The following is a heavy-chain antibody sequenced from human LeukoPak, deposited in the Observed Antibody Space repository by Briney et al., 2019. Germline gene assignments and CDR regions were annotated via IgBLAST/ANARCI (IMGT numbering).Heavy chain of an antibody. CDR2: IYYSGST. D-gene: IGHD3-22*01. CDR3: ARRSVYYDSSGYSPDAFDI. CDR1: GGSISSSSYY. V-gene: IGHV4-39*01. J-gene: IGHJ3*02. Sequence: SETLSLTCTVSGGSISSSSYYWGWIRQPPGKGLEWIGSIYYSGSTYYNPSLKSRVTISVDTSKNQFSLKLSSVTAADTAVYYCARRSVYYDSSGYSPDAFDIWGQGTMVTVSS.